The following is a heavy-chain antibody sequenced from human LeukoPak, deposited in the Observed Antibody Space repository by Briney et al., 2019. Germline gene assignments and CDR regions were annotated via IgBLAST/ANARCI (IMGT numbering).Heavy chain of an antibody. J-gene: IGHJ4*02. CDR1: GFTFSNAW. CDR2: IKSKTDGGTT. CDR3: GSSPYVWGIDH. V-gene: IGHV3-15*01. D-gene: IGHD3-16*01. Sequence: PGGSLRLSCAASGFTFSNAWMSWVRQAPGKGLEWVGRIKSKTDGGTTDYAAPVKGRFTISRDNSKNTLHLQMKSLRADDTAVYYCGSSPYVWGIDHWGQGTPVTVSS.